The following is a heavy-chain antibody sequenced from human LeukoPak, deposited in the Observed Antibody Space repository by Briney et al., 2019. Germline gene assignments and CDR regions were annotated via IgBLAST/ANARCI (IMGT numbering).Heavy chain of an antibody. J-gene: IGHJ4*02. CDR1: GFTFGDYA. D-gene: IGHD6-19*01. CDR2: IRSKAYGGTT. Sequence: PGRPLRLSCTASGFTFGDYAMSWVRQAPGKGLEWVGFIRSKAYGGTTEYAASVKGRFTISRDDSKSIAYLQMNSLKTEDTAVYYCTREGDSSGWYVDYWAREPWSPSPQ. V-gene: IGHV3-49*04. CDR3: TREGDSSGWYVDY.